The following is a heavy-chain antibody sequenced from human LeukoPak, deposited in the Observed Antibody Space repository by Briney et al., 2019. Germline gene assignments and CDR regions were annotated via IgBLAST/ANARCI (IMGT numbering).Heavy chain of an antibody. CDR3: ARAALDSRNYYYAMDV. CDR2: IKSGGGPM. CDR1: GFTFSNYY. V-gene: IGHV3-11*01. J-gene: IGHJ6*02. D-gene: IGHD1-14*01. Sequence: GGSLRLSCAASGFTFSNYYMSWVRQAPGKGLEWVSYIKSGGGPMYYADSVKGRFPISRDNAKNSLYLQMNSLRAEDTAVYYCARAALDSRNYYYAMDVWGQGTTVTVSS.